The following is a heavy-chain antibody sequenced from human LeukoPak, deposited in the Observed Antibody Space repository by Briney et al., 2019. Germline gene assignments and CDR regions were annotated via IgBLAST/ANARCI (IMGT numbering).Heavy chain of an antibody. CDR1: GFTFSSYA. CDR2: ISYDGSNK. Sequence: GGSLRLSCAASGFTFSSYAMHWVRQAPGKGLEWVAVISYDGSNKYYADSVKGRFTISRDNSKSTLYLQMNSLRAEDTAVYYCARDPVAGNGGGFDYWGQGTLVTVSS. J-gene: IGHJ4*02. D-gene: IGHD6-19*01. V-gene: IGHV3-30-3*01. CDR3: ARDPVAGNGGGFDY.